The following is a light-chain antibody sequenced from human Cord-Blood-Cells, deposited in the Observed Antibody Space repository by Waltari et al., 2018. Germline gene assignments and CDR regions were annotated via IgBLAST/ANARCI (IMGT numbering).Light chain of an antibody. Sequence: DNVRTQSPLSLPVTPGEPASISCRSSQSRLQSNGSNSLDWYWQKQRQSPQLLLHLGSNRASGDPDRFSGSGSGTDFTLKISRVEAEDVGVYYCMQALQTPRTFGQGTKVEIK. CDR1: QSRLQSNGSNS. CDR3: MQALQTPRT. J-gene: IGKJ1*01. CDR2: LGS. V-gene: IGKV2-28*01.